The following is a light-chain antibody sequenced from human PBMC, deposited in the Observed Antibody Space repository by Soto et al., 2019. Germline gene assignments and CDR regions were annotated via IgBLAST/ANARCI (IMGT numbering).Light chain of an antibody. V-gene: IGLV2-14*03. Sequence: SALTQPASVSGSPGQSITISCTGTSSDVGGYNFVSWYQQHPGKAPKLLIYDVSDRPSGVSIRFSGSKSGNTASLTISGLQAEDEADYYCNSYTSTSNSYVFGSGTKVTVL. CDR3: NSYTSTSNSYV. J-gene: IGLJ1*01. CDR1: SSDVGGYNF. CDR2: DVS.